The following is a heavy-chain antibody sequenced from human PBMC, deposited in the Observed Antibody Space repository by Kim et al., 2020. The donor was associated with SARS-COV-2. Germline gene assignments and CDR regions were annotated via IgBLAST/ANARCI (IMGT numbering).Heavy chain of an antibody. CDR1: GGSISSANW. Sequence: SETLSLTCAVSGGSISSANWWSWVRQSPGEGLEWIGEIFHSGSTNYNPSLKSRVTISVDKSRNAFSLKLTSVTAADTAVYYCARDTSYYDNRKPWFDPWGQGTLVTVSS. CDR3: ARDTSYYDNRKPWFDP. D-gene: IGHD3-16*01. CDR2: IFHSGST. V-gene: IGHV4-4*02. J-gene: IGHJ5*02.